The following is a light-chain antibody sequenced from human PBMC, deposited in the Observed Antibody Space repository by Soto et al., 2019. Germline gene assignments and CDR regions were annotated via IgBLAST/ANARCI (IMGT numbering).Light chain of an antibody. CDR3: QQYGSSPT. CDR2: HTS. Sequence: EIVLTQSPGTLSLSPGERATVSCRASQSVSTYLGCYQQKPGQAPLLIIYHTSNRAAGIPARCSGSGSGTDFPLTIGRLEHEDFAVYYCQQYGSSPTFGQGTRLEIK. CDR1: QSVSTY. V-gene: IGKV3-20*01. J-gene: IGKJ5*01.